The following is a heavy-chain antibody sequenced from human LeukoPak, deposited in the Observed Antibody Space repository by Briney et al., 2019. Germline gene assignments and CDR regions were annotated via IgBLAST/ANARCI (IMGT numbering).Heavy chain of an antibody. J-gene: IGHJ4*02. CDR1: GFTFSSYA. CDR2: ISGSGGNT. V-gene: IGHV3-23*01. D-gene: IGHD6-13*01. Sequence: GGSLRLSCAASGFTFSSYAMSWVRHAPGKGLEWVSAISGSGGNTYYADSVKGRFTISRDNSKNTLYLQMNSLRAEDTAVYYCAKDRLIAAAGSRYPFDYWGQGTLVTVSS. CDR3: AKDRLIAAAGSRYPFDY.